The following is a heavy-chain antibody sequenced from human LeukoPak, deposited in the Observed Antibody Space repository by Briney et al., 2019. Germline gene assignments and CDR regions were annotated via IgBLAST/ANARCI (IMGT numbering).Heavy chain of an antibody. D-gene: IGHD3-3*01. J-gene: IGHJ4*02. V-gene: IGHV4-4*07. Sequence: SETLSLTCTVSGCSISSYYWSWIRQPAGKGLEWIGRIYTSGSTNYNPSLKGRVTMSVDTSKNQFSLKLSSVTAADTAVHYCARDPNFPYFDYWGQGTLVTVSS. CDR3: ARDPNFPYFDY. CDR1: GCSISSYY. CDR2: IYTSGST.